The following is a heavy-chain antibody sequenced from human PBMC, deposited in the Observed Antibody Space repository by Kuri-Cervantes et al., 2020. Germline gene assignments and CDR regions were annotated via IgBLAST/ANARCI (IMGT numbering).Heavy chain of an antibody. CDR2: INWNGGST. CDR3: AKTSVAGTGGRSFDY. D-gene: IGHD6-19*01. CDR1: GFTFDNYG. Sequence: GESLKISCAASGFTFDNYGMSWVRQAPGRGLEWVSGINWNGGSTGYADSVKGRFTISRDNSKNTLYLQMNSLRAEDTAVYYCAKTSVAGTGGRSFDYWGQGTLVTVSS. J-gene: IGHJ4*02. V-gene: IGHV3-20*04.